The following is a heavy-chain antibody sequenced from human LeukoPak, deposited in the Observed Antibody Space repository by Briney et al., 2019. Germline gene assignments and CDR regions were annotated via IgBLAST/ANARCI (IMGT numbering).Heavy chain of an antibody. V-gene: IGHV3-64D*09. Sequence: GGSLRLSCSASGFTFSSYAMHWVRQAPGKGLEYVSAISGNGGNTYYADSLKGRFTISRDNSKNTLYLQMSSLRLEDTAVYYCVITSATGPLDYWGQGTLVTVSS. J-gene: IGHJ4*02. CDR1: GFTFSSYA. CDR2: ISGNGGNT. CDR3: VITSATGPLDY. D-gene: IGHD6-6*01.